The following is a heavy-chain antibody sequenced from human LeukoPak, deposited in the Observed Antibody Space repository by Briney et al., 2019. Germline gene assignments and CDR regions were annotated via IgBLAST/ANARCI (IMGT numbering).Heavy chain of an antibody. D-gene: IGHD4-17*01. J-gene: IGHJ4*02. CDR1: GGTFSSYA. V-gene: IGHV1-69*13. CDR3: ARKMGYGDYAFDY. Sequence: ASVKVSCKASGGTFSSYAISWVRQAPGQGLEWMGGIIPIFGAANYAQKFQGRVTITADESTSTAYMELSSLRSDDTVVYYCARKMGYGDYAFDYWGQGTLVTVSS. CDR2: IIPIFGAA.